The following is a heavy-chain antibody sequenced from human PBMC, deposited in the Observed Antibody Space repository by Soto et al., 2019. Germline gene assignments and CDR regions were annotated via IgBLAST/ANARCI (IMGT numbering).Heavy chain of an antibody. CDR1: GFTFSSYG. V-gene: IGHV3-30*18. Sequence: ESGGGVVQPGRSLRLSCAASGFTFSSYGMHWVRQAPGKGLEWVAVISYDGSNKYYADSVKGRFTISRDNSKNTLYLQMNSLRAEDTAVYYCAKDLLVRGVNYYYYYMDVWGKGTTVTVSS. CDR2: ISYDGSNK. D-gene: IGHD3-10*01. CDR3: AKDLLVRGVNYYYYYMDV. J-gene: IGHJ6*03.